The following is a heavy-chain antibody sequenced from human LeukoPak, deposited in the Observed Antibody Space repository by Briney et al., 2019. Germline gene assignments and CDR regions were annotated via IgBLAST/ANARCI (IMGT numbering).Heavy chain of an antibody. V-gene: IGHV1-2*02. J-gene: IGHJ5*02. Sequence: ASVKVSCKASGYTFTGYYMHWVRQAPGQGLEWMGWINPNSGGTNYAQKLQGRVTMTTDTSTSTAYMELRSLRSDDTAVYYCARAFYGSGSYNNWFDPWGQGTLVTVSS. CDR3: ARAFYGSGSYNNWFDP. CDR2: INPNSGGT. CDR1: GYTFTGYY. D-gene: IGHD3-10*01.